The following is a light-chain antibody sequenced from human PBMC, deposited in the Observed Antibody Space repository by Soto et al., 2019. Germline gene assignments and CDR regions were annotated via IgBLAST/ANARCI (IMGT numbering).Light chain of an antibody. CDR3: NSYAGSNNVV. CDR2: EVS. Sequence: QSALTQPPSASGSPGQSVTISCTGTSSDVGGYNYVSWYQQHPGKAPKLMIYEVSKRPSGVPDRFSGSKSGNTASLTVSGLHAEDEADYYCNSYAGSNNVVFGGGTKLTVL. CDR1: SSDVGGYNY. V-gene: IGLV2-8*01. J-gene: IGLJ3*02.